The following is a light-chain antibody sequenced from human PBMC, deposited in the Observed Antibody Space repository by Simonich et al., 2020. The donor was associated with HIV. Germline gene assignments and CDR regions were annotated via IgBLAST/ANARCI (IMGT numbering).Light chain of an antibody. Sequence: SALTQPRSVSGSPGQSVTISCTGTTSDVGGYNYNSWSQHHPGKVPKLMIYDVTKRPSGVSNRFSCSKSGNTASLTISGLQAEDEADYYCSSYTSSSTLVFGGGTKLTVL. CDR3: SSYTSSSTLV. CDR2: DVT. V-gene: IGLV2-11*01. J-gene: IGLJ3*02. CDR1: TSDVGGYNY.